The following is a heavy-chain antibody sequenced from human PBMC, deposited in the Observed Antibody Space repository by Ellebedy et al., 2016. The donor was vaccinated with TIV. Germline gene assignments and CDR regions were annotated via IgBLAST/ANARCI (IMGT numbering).Heavy chain of an antibody. D-gene: IGHD5-18*01. CDR1: GDSISDGGYY. CDR2: IYFSGRT. CDR3: ARDQNDYGYGPCDI. Sequence: SETLSLXXTVSGDSISDGGYYWTWIRQHPGKGLEWIGYIYFSGRTSYNPSLQSRVSISVDTSKNQFSLKLNSVTAADTAVYYCARDQNDYGYGPCDIWGQGTLVTVSS. V-gene: IGHV4-31*03. J-gene: IGHJ3*02.